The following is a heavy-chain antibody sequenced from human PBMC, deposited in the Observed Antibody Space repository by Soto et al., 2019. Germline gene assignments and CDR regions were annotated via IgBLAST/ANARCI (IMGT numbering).Heavy chain of an antibody. CDR2: VSHGGTI. D-gene: IGHD3-9*01. CDR1: SVLFSSSGW. CDR3: VKNRGFDFDY. J-gene: IGHJ4*02. Sequence: SETLSLTCDVSSVLFSSSGWWSWVRQPPGKGLEWIGEVSHGGTIHYNPSLKSRVTISEDKSKNQFSLQLSSVTAADTAVYFCVKNRGFDFDYWGQGVLVTVSS. V-gene: IGHV4-4*02.